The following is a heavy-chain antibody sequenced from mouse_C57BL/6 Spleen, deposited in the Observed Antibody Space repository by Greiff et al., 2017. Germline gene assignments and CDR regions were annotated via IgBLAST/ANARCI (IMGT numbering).Heavy chain of an antibody. D-gene: IGHD2-4*01. V-gene: IGHV1-19*01. CDR3: ARRAYDYDLSYWYFEV. J-gene: IGHJ1*03. CDR1: GYTFTDYY. Sequence: EVQLQQSGPVLVKPGASVKMSCKASGYTFTDYYMNWVKQSHGKSLEWIGVINPYNGGTSYNQKFKGKATLTVDKSSSTAYMELNSLTSEDSAVYYCARRAYDYDLSYWYFEVWGTGTTVTVSS. CDR2: INPYNGGT.